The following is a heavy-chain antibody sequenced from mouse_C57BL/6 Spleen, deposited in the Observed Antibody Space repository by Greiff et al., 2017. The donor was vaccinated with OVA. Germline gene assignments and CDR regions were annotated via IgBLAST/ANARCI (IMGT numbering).Heavy chain of an antibody. J-gene: IGHJ3*01. CDR2: INPNYGTT. Sequence: VQLQQSGPELVKPGASVKISCKASGYSFTDYNMNWVKQSNGKSLEWIGVINPNYGTTSYNQKFKGKATLTVDQSSSTAYMQLNSLTSEDSAVDYCARPYYYGSSYGGAYWGQGTLVTVSA. V-gene: IGHV1-39*01. CDR1: GYSFTDYN. D-gene: IGHD1-1*01. CDR3: ARPYYYGSSYGGAY.